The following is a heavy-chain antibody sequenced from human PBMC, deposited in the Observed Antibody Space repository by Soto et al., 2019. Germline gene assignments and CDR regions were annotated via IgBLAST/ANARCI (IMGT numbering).Heavy chain of an antibody. CDR1: GGSFSGYY. Sequence: PSETLSLTCAVYGGSFSGYYWSWIRQPPGKGLEWIGEINHSGSTNYNPSLKSRVTISVDTSKNQFSLRLSSVTAADTAVYYCARVPSRGRYCSSTSCYAYYYYGMDVWGQGTTVTVSS. J-gene: IGHJ6*02. V-gene: IGHV4-34*01. CDR2: INHSGST. CDR3: ARVPSRGRYCSSTSCYAYYYYGMDV. D-gene: IGHD2-2*01.